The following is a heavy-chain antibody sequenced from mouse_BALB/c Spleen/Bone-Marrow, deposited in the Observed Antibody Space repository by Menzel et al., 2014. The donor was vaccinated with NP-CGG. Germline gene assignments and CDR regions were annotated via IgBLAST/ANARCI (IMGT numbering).Heavy chain of an antibody. CDR2: VNPNNGGT. V-gene: IGHV1-43*01. CDR1: GYSFTGYY. J-gene: IGHJ4*01. D-gene: IGHD2-1*01. CDR3: ARNYGNYYAMDY. Sequence: EVQLQQCEPELVKPGASVKISCKGSGYSFTGYYMHWVKQSHGKSLDWIGRVNPNNGGTSCNQKYKSKAILTVDKSSSTAYMDLSSLTSENSGVYCGARNYGNYYAMDYWGQGTSVTVSS.